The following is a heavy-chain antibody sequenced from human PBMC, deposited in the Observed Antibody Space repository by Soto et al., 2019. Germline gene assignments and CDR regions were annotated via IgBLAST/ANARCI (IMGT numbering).Heavy chain of an antibody. J-gene: IGHJ5*02. CDR1: VFTFRSFT. Sequence: VGSLRLSCAASVFTFRSFTMNWVRHSPGKGLEWVSTISSNSAYIYYTDALRGRFTISRDNAKNSLHLQMNSLRAEDTAVYYCTRDASRDSSARGWFDPWGPGTLVTVSS. V-gene: IGHV3-21*01. D-gene: IGHD6-13*01. CDR3: TRDASRDSSARGWFDP. CDR2: ISSNSAYI.